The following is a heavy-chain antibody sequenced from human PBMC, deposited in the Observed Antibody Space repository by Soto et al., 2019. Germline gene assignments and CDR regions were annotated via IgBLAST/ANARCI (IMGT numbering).Heavy chain of an antibody. CDR3: ARGSPFAFSSGYADSLDV. Sequence: SETLSLTCAVYGGSFSGYYWGWFRQPPGKGLEWIGEVKHSGNINYNPSLKTRLTVSVDTSKNQFSLKLSSMTAADTAMYYCARGSPFAFSSGYADSLDVWGQGTMLTVSS. CDR1: GGSFSGYY. CDR2: VKHSGNI. D-gene: IGHD3-3*01. J-gene: IGHJ3*01. V-gene: IGHV4-34*01.